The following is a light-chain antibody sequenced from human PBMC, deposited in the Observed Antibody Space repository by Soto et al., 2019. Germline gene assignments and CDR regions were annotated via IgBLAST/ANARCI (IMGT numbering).Light chain of an antibody. V-gene: IGKV3-20*01. Sequence: EIVLTQSPGTLSLSPGERATLSCRASQSVSSTYLAWYQQKPGQAPRLLIYGASSRATGIPDRFSGSGSGTDFTLTIRRLEPEDFAVYYCQQYGASPYTCGQGTKLETK. CDR2: GAS. CDR3: QQYGASPYT. CDR1: QSVSSTY. J-gene: IGKJ2*01.